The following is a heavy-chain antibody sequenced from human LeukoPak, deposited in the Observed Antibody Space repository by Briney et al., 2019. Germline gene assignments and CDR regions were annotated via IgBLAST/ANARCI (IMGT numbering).Heavy chain of an antibody. CDR3: ARDLDY. CDR2: IYTSGST. J-gene: IGHJ4*02. Sequence: PSETLSLTCTVSGGSISRYYWSWIRQRAGEGLEGLGRIYTSGSTNYNPSLKSRVTMSVDTSKNQFSLKLSSVTAADTAVYYCARDLDYWGQGTLVTVSS. V-gene: IGHV4-4*07. CDR1: GGSISRYY.